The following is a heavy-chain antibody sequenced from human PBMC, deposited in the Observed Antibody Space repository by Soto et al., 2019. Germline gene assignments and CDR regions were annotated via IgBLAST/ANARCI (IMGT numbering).Heavy chain of an antibody. D-gene: IGHD6-6*01. J-gene: IGHJ4*02. CDR2: ISGSGGST. CDR3: AKDLSESSYSSSSGDLDY. CDR1: GFTFSSYA. Sequence: GGSLRLSCAASGFTFSSYAMSWVRQAPGKGLEWVSAISGSGGSTYYADSVKGRFTISRDNSKNTLYLQMNSLRAEDTAVYYCAKDLSESSYSSSSGDLDYWGQGTLVTVSS. V-gene: IGHV3-23*01.